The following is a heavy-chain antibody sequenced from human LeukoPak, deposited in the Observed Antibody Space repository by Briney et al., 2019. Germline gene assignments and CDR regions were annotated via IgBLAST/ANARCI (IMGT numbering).Heavy chain of an antibody. CDR2: IRYDGSNK. D-gene: IGHD5-18*01. CDR1: GFTYSSYG. J-gene: IGHJ4*02. CDR3: AKEKYSYGPIDY. Sequence: GGSLRLSCAASGFTYSSYGMHWVRQAPGKGLEWVAFIRYDGSNKYYADSVKGRFTISRDNSKNTLYLQMNSLRAEDTAVYYCAKEKYSYGPIDYWGQGTLVTVSS. V-gene: IGHV3-30*02.